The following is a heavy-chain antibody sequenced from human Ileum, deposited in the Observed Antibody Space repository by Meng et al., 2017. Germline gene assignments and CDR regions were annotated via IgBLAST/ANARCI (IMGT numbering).Heavy chain of an antibody. V-gene: IGHV4-59*01. CDR3: ARGTMGADY. CDR2: IYYTGST. CDR1: GWSISSYY. J-gene: IGHJ4*02. Sequence: QVQLQESGPGTGKSSETLSLPCSVAGWSISSYYWSWIRQSPGKGLEWIGYIYYTGSTMYNPSLKSRVTILVDTSKNQFSLKLSSVTAADTAVYYCARGTMGADYWGQGALVTVSS. D-gene: IGHD1-26*01.